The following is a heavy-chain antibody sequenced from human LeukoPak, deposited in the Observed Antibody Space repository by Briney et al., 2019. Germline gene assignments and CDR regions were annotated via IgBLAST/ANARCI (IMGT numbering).Heavy chain of an antibody. CDR2: ISGSGDST. J-gene: IGHJ6*03. Sequence: GGSLRLSCAASGFTFSNAWMSWVRQAPGKGLEWVSGISGSGDSTYYADSVKGRFTISRDNSKKTLYLQMNSLRAEDTAVYYCAKEPRYSSSNYYYYYMDVWGKGTTVTVSS. CDR1: GFTFSNAW. CDR3: AKEPRYSSSNYYYYYMDV. D-gene: IGHD6-6*01. V-gene: IGHV3-23*01.